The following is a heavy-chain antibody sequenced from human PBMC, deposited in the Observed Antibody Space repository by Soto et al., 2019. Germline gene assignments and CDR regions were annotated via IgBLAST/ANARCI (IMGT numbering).Heavy chain of an antibody. CDR3: AKRNVPPPRF. CDR2: INHSGST. Sequence: PSETLSLTCAVYGGSFSGYYWSWIRQPPGKGLEWIGEINHSGSTNYNPSLKSRVTISVDTSKNQFSLKLSSVTAEDTAVYYCAKRNVPPPRFWGQGTLVTVSS. J-gene: IGHJ4*02. V-gene: IGHV4-34*01. CDR1: GGSFSGYY. D-gene: IGHD1-1*01.